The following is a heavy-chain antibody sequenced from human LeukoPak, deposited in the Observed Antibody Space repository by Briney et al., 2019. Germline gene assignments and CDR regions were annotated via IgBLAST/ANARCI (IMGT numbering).Heavy chain of an antibody. D-gene: IGHD2-2*02. CDR1: GFTFSSYT. CDR2: ISYDGSNK. CDR3: ARDRCSSTSCYTHYFGY. Sequence: GGSLRLSCAASGFTFSSYTMHWVRQAPGQGLEWVAVISYDGSNKYYADSVKGRFTISGDTSKNTLYLQMNSLRAEDTAVYYCARDRCSSTSCYTHYFGYWGQGTLVTVSS. V-gene: IGHV3-30-3*01. J-gene: IGHJ4*02.